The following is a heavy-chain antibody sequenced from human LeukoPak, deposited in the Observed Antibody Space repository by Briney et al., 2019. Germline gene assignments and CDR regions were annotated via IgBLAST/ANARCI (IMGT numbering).Heavy chain of an antibody. D-gene: IGHD6-19*01. CDR1: GFTFSSYG. J-gene: IGHJ4*02. CDR3: AKNPFEAVAGGHFDY. V-gene: IGHV3-30*02. Sequence: GGTLRLSCAASGFTFSSYGMHWVRQAPGKGLEWVAFIRYDGSNKYYADSVKGRFTISRDNSKNTLYLQMNSLRAEDTAVYYCAKNPFEAVAGGHFDYWGQGTLVTVSS. CDR2: IRYDGSNK.